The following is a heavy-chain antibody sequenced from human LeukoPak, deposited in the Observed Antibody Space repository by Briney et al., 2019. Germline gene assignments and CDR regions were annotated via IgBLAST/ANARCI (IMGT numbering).Heavy chain of an antibody. CDR3: AKDHYYGSGSSNWFDP. D-gene: IGHD3-10*01. CDR2: ISGSGGST. V-gene: IGHV3-23*01. CDR1: GFTFSSYA. Sequence: PGGSLRLSCAASGFTFSSYAMSWVRQAPGKGLEWVSAISGSGGSTYYADSVRGRFTISRDNSKNTLYLQMNSLRAEDTAVYYCAKDHYYGSGSSNWFDPWGQGTLATVSS. J-gene: IGHJ5*02.